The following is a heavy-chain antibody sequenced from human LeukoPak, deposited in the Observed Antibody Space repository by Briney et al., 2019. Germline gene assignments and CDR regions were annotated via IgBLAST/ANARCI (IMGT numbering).Heavy chain of an antibody. V-gene: IGHV1-46*01. CDR3: ARSPHILTGENFDY. D-gene: IGHD3-9*01. CDR1: GYTFTSYY. Sequence: ASVKVSCKASGYTFTSYYMHWVRQAPGQGLEWMGIINPSGGSTSYAQKFQDRVSMTRDTSISTAYMHLSRLRSDDTAVYYCARSPHILTGENFDYWGQGTLLTVSS. CDR2: INPSGGST. J-gene: IGHJ4*02.